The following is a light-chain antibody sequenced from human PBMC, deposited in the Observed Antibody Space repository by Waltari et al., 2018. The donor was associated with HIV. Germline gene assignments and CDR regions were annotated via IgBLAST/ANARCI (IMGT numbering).Light chain of an antibody. CDR3: MQHMEFPYT. V-gene: IGKV2-40*01. CDR1: QSLLDSDVGNTY. CDR2: ALS. Sequence: DIVMIQTPLSLPVPPGEPASLSCRSSQSLLDSDVGNTYVDWFLQMQGQSPHRLIYALSYRASGVPDRFSGSGSGTDFTLKISRVEAEDVGVYYCMQHMEFPYTFGQGTKLEIK. J-gene: IGKJ2*01.